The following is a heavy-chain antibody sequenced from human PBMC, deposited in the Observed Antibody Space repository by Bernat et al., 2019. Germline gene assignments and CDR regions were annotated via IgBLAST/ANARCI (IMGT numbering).Heavy chain of an antibody. V-gene: IGHV4-39*01. CDR2: IYYSGST. Sequence: QLQLQESGPGLVKPSETLSPTCTVSGGSISSSSYYRGWIRQPPGKGLEWIGSIYYSGSTYYNPSLKSRVTISVDTSKNQFSLKLGAVAAAAAAVYYCARHTNTVVRGVNTPNWFDPGGQGTLVTVSS. CDR3: ARHTNTVVRGVNTPNWFDP. J-gene: IGHJ5*02. CDR1: GGSISSSSYY. D-gene: IGHD3-10*01.